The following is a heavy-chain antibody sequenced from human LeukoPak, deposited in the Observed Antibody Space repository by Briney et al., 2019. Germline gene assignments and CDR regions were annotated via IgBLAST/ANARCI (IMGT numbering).Heavy chain of an antibody. Sequence: GGSLRLSCTVSGFTVSSNSMSWVRQAPGKGLEWVSFIYSGTIHYSDSVKGRFTISRDNSKNTLYLQMNSLRAEDAAVYYCARRAGAYSHPYDYWGQGTLVTVSS. V-gene: IGHV3-53*01. CDR1: GFTVSSNS. CDR2: IYSGTI. D-gene: IGHD4/OR15-4a*01. J-gene: IGHJ4*02. CDR3: ARRAGAYSHPYDY.